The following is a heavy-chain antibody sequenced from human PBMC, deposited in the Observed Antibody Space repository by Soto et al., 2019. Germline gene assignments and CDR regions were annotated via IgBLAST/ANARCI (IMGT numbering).Heavy chain of an antibody. Sequence: QVQLQESGPGLVKPSGTLSLTCAVSGGSISSSNWWSWVRQPPGKGLEWIGEIYHSGSTNYNPSLKSRVTVSVDKSGNQYSLKLSSVAAADTAVDYCARSHAGGGTDFDYWGQGTLVTVSS. CDR3: ARSHAGGGTDFDY. V-gene: IGHV4-4*02. J-gene: IGHJ4*02. CDR1: GGSISSSNW. D-gene: IGHD2-15*01. CDR2: IYHSGST.